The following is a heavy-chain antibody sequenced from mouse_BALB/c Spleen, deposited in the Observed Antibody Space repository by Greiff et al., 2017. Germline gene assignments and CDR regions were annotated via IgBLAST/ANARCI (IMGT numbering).Heavy chain of an antibody. CDR3: ARRGTYYRYDGGYYFDY. CDR1: GYSITSDYA. V-gene: IGHV3-2*02. CDR2: ISYSGST. J-gene: IGHJ2*01. Sequence: EVQLQQSGPGLVKPSQSLSLTCTVTGYSITSDYAWNWIRQFPGNKLEWMGYISYSGSTSYNPSLKSRISITRDTSKNQFFLQLNSVTTEDTATYYCARRGTYYRYDGGYYFDYWGQGTTLTVSS. D-gene: IGHD2-14*01.